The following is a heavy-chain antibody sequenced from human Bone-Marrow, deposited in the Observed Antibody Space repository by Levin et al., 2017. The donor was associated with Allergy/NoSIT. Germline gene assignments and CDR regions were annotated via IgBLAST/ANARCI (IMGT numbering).Heavy chain of an antibody. CDR1: GYTFTGYY. Sequence: GESLKISCKASGYTFTGYYMHWVRQAPGQGLEWMGRINPNSGGTNYAQKFQGRVTMTRDTSISTAYMELSRLRSDDTAVYYCARDTITMVQGVPSDAFDIWGQGTMVTVSS. J-gene: IGHJ3*02. D-gene: IGHD3-10*01. V-gene: IGHV1-2*06. CDR2: INPNSGGT. CDR3: ARDTITMVQGVPSDAFDI.